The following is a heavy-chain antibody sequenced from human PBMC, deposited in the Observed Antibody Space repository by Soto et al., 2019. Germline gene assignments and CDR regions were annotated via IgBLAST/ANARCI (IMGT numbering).Heavy chain of an antibody. CDR2: LSRSGGAT. V-gene: IGHV3-23*01. CDR3: EKGEMATIRNSFDP. CDR1: AFSLTSCS. Sequence: GGSLRLSCVTSAFSLTSCSMSRVRQTPGKALEWVSALSRSGGATYYADSVKGRFTISRDTSTNTLYLQMSNQSAEETAIYYCEKGEMATIRNSFDPWGQGTLVTVSS. D-gene: IGHD5-12*01. J-gene: IGHJ5*02.